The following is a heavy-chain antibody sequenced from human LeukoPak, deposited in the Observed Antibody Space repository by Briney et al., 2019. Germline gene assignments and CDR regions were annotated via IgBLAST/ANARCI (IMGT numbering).Heavy chain of an antibody. CDR2: ISSSSSYI. CDR1: GFTFSSYS. Sequence: GGSLRLSCAASGFTFSSYSMNWVRQAPGKGLEWVSSISSSSSYIYYADSVKGRFTISRDNAKNSLYLQMNSLRAEDMALYYCAKEGPRCSGGSCYWQVAHFDIWGQGTMVTVSS. CDR3: AKEGPRCSGGSCYWQVAHFDI. V-gene: IGHV3-21*04. J-gene: IGHJ3*02. D-gene: IGHD2-15*01.